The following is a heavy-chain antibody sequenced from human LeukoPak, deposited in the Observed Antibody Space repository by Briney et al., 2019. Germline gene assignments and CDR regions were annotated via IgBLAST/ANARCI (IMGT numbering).Heavy chain of an antibody. Sequence: PGGSLRLSCAASGFTFSSYSMNWVRRAPGKGLEWVSYISSSSSTIYYADSVKGRFTISRDNAKNSLYLQMNSLRAEDTAVYYCARDTLFDYWGQGTLVTVSS. J-gene: IGHJ4*02. CDR1: GFTFSSYS. CDR3: ARDTLFDY. CDR2: ISSSSSTI. V-gene: IGHV3-48*04.